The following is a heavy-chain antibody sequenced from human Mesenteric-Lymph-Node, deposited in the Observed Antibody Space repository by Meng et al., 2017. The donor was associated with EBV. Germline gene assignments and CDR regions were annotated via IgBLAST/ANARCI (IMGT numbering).Heavy chain of an antibody. CDR2: ISNSGSTI. CDR3: ARVSGDYEIRFDL. D-gene: IGHD4-17*01. J-gene: IGHJ4*02. V-gene: IGHV3-11*01. CDR1: GFTFSDSY. Sequence: QVQLVESGGGLVKPGGSVCLSCAASGFTFSDSYMSWIRQAPGKGLEWVSYISNSGSTIYYADSVKGRFTISRDNAKNSFYLQMNSLRAEDTAVYYCARVSGDYEIRFDLWGQGTLVTVSA.